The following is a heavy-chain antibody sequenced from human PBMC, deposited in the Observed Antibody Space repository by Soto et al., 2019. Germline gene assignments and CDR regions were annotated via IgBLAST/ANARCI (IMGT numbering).Heavy chain of an antibody. CDR2: IYYSGST. J-gene: IGHJ5*02. Sequence: QVQLPEPGPGLVKPSQTLSLTCTVSGGSISSGGYYWSWLRQHPGKGLEWIGYIYYSGSTYYNPSLKSRVTLSVDTSKNQFSLKLSSVTAADTAVYYCAVVRGVNWFDPWGQGTLVTVSS. V-gene: IGHV4-31*03. CDR3: AVVRGVNWFDP. CDR1: GGSISSGGYY. D-gene: IGHD3-10*01.